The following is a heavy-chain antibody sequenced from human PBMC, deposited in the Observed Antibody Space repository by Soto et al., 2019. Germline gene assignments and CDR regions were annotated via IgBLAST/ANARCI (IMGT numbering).Heavy chain of an antibody. CDR2: IDPGDSQT. Sequence: GESLKISCKGSGYSFTSYWITWVRQKPGKGLEWMGRIDPGDSQTYYSPSFRGHVTISATKSITTVFLQWSSLRASDTAMYYCARQIYDSDTGPNFQYYFDSWGQGTPVTVSS. D-gene: IGHD3-22*01. V-gene: IGHV5-10-1*01. J-gene: IGHJ4*02. CDR1: GYSFTSYW. CDR3: ARQIYDSDTGPNFQYYFDS.